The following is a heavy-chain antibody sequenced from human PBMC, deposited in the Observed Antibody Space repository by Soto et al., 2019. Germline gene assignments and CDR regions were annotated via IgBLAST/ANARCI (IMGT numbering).Heavy chain of an antibody. D-gene: IGHD3-10*01. Sequence: PSETLSLTCTFSGFSISSYYLILIRQPPGKGLEWIGYIYYSGSTNYNPSLKSRVTISVDTSKNQFSLKLSSVTAADTAVYYCARAGVVVRGLIGHWWFDPWGQGTLVTVSS. CDR3: ARAGVVVRGLIGHWWFDP. CDR2: IYYSGST. V-gene: IGHV4-59*01. J-gene: IGHJ5*02. CDR1: GFSISSYY.